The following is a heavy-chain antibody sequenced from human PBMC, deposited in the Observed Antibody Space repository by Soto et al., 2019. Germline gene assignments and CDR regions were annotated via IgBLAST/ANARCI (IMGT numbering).Heavy chain of an antibody. D-gene: IGHD1-1*01. Sequence: EVQLVESGGGLVKPGGSLRLSCAASGFTFSSYSMNWVRQAPGKGLEWVSSISSSSSYIYYADSVKGRFTISRDNAKNSLYLQRNSLRAEDTAVYYCARDGYETYYFDYWGQGTLVTVSS. CDR2: ISSSSSYI. CDR3: ARDGYETYYFDY. V-gene: IGHV3-21*01. CDR1: GFTFSSYS. J-gene: IGHJ4*02.